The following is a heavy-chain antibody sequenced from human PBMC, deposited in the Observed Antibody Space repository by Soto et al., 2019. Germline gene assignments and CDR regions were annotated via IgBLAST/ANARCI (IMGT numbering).Heavy chain of an antibody. Sequence: GGSLRLSYAASGFTFSSYAMHWVRQAPGKGLEWVAVISYDGSNKYYADSVKGRFTISRDNSKNTLYLQMNSLRAEDTAVYYCEIDPTHDYDILTGYPTGYYFDYWGRGTLVTVSS. V-gene: IGHV3-30-3*01. D-gene: IGHD3-9*01. CDR3: EIDPTHDYDILTGYPTGYYFDY. CDR1: GFTFSSYA. CDR2: ISYDGSNK. J-gene: IGHJ4*02.